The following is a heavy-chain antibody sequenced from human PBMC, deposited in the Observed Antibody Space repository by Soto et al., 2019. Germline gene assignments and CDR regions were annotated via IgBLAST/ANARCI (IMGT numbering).Heavy chain of an antibody. CDR2: ISYDGSNQ. CDR1: GFSFSRHG. J-gene: IGHJ6*02. Sequence: GGSLRLSCAASGFSFSRHGMHWVRQAPGKGLEWVAVISYDGSNQDYADSVKGRFSTSRDNSKNTVYLQMNSLRVEDSAVYYCARDRSSTYYYYDMDLWGQGTTVTVSS. CDR3: ARDRSSTYYYYDMDL. V-gene: IGHV3-30-3*01. D-gene: IGHD6-19*01.